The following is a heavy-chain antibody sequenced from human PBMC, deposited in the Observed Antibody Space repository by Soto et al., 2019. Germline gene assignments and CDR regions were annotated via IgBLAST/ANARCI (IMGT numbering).Heavy chain of an antibody. CDR1: GYTFTSYD. Sequence: ASVKVSCKASGYTFTSYDINWVRQATGQGLEWMGIINPSGGSTSYAQKFQGRVTMTRDTSTSTVYMELSSLRSEDTAVYYCARGEVYCSGGSCYPFDYWGQGTLVTVSS. CDR2: INPSGGST. J-gene: IGHJ4*02. CDR3: ARGEVYCSGGSCYPFDY. D-gene: IGHD2-15*01. V-gene: IGHV1-46*01.